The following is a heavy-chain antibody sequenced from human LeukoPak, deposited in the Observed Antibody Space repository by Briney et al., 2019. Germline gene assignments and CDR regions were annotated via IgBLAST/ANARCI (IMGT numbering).Heavy chain of an antibody. CDR3: ASRDNYYYYMDV. V-gene: IGHV3-11*04. J-gene: IGHJ6*03. Sequence: PGGSLRLSCAASGFTFSDYYMSWIRQAPGKGLEWVSYISSSGSTIYYADSVKGRFTISRDNAKNSLYLQMNSLRAEDTAVYYCASRDNYYYYMDVWGKGTTVTVSS. CDR2: ISSSGSTI. CDR1: GFTFSDYY.